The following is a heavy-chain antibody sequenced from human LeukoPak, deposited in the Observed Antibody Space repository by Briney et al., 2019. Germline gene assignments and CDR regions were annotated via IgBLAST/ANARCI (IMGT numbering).Heavy chain of an antibody. CDR1: GFTFSSYW. J-gene: IGHJ5*02. D-gene: IGHD3-3*01. Sequence: GGSLRLSCAASGFTFSSYWMSWVRQAPGKGLEWVANIKQDGSEKYYVDSVKGRFTISRDNAKNSLYLQMNSLRAEDKAVYYCARQPIGRFLEWGNWFDPWGQGTLVTVSS. CDR2: IKQDGSEK. V-gene: IGHV3-7*01. CDR3: ARQPIGRFLEWGNWFDP.